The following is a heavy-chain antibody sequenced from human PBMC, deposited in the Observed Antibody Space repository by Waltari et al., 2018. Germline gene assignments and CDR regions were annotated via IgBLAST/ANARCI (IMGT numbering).Heavy chain of an antibody. CDR2: ISGGGGST. J-gene: IGHJ4*02. CDR3: AKVGLSSGWWYYSDY. Sequence: EVQLLESGGGVVQPGGSLRLSCAASGFTFSSYAMSWVRQAPGKGLEWVSAISGGGGSTYDAESVKGRFTISRDNSKNTLYLQMSRLRAEDTAVYYCAKVGLSSGWWYYSDYWGQGTLVTASS. CDR1: GFTFSSYA. D-gene: IGHD6-19*01. V-gene: IGHV3-23*01.